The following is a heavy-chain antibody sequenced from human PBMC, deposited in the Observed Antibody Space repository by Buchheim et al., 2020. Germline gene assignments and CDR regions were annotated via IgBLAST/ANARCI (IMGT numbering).Heavy chain of an antibody. D-gene: IGHD1-26*01. CDR3: ARDPSVGAAYYFDY. J-gene: IGHJ4*02. V-gene: IGHV3-48*03. CDR1: GFTFSSYE. CDR2: ISSSGSTI. Sequence: EVQLVESGGGLVQPGGSLRLSCAASGFTFSSYEMNWVRQAPGKGLEWVSYISSSGSTIYYADSVKGRFTISRDNAKNSMYLQMNSLRAEDTAVYYCARDPSVGAAYYFDYWGQGTL.